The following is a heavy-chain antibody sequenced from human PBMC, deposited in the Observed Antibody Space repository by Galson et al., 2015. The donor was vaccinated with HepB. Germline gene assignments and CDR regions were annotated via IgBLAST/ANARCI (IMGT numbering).Heavy chain of an antibody. D-gene: IGHD5-18*01. Sequence: SLRLSCAASGFTFSSYAMSWVRKAPGKGLEWVSAISGSGGSTYYADSVKGRFTISRDNSKNTLYLQMNSLRAEYTAVYYCAKLYSYGFLCYYFDYWGQGTLVTVSS. CDR3: AKLYSYGFLCYYFDY. V-gene: IGHV3-23*01. CDR1: GFTFSSYA. CDR2: ISGSGGST. J-gene: IGHJ4*02.